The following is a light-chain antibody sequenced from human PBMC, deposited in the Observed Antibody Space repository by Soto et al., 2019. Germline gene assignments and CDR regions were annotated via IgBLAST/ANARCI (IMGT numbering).Light chain of an antibody. J-gene: IGKJ2*01. Sequence: EIVLTQSPATLSLSPGERATLSCRASQSVSSYLAWYQQKPGQAPRLLIYDASNRATGIPARFSGSGSGTDFTLNISSLEPEDFAVYYCQQRSNWPLDFGQGTKLEIK. CDR3: QQRSNWPLD. CDR1: QSVSSY. V-gene: IGKV3-11*01. CDR2: DAS.